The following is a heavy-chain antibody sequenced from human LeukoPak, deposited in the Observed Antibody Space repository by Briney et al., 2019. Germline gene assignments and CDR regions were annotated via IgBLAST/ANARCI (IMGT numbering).Heavy chain of an antibody. D-gene: IGHD1-26*01. Sequence: GGSLRLSCAASGFTFNGYSMNWVRQAPGKGLEWVSYIGSSSTTIYNADFVKGRFTISRDNAKNSVYLQMNSLRAEDTAVYYCARDLGQGRWDRIYYYYYMDVWGKGTTVAVSS. CDR3: ARDLGQGRWDRIYYYYYMDV. V-gene: IGHV3-48*01. J-gene: IGHJ6*03. CDR1: GFTFNGYS. CDR2: IGSSSTTI.